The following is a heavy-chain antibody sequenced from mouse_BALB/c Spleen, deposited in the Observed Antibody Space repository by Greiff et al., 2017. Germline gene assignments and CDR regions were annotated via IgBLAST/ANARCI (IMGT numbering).Heavy chain of an antibody. CDR3: ARKEYGNY. CDR1: GFTFSSYA. CDR2: ISSGGSYT. J-gene: IGHJ3*01. Sequence: EVQVVESGGGLVKPGGSLKLSCAASGFTFSSYAMSWVRQSPEKRLEWVAEISSGGSYTYYPDTVTGRFTISRDNAKNTLYLEMSSLRSEDTAMYYCARKEYGNYWGQGTLVTVSA. D-gene: IGHD2-10*02. V-gene: IGHV5-9-4*01.